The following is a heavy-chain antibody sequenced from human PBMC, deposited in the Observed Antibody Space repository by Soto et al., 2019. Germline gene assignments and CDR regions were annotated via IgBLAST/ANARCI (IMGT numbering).Heavy chain of an antibody. J-gene: IGHJ5*02. CDR3: ARDQLEGNWFDP. D-gene: IGHD1-1*01. CDR2: IYYSGST. CDR1: GVSISSYY. V-gene: IGHV4-59*12. Sequence: PSETLSLTCTVSGVSISSYYWSWIRQPPGKGLEWIGYIYYSGSTNYNPSLKSRVTISVDTSKNQFSLKLSSVTAADTAVYYCARDQLEGNWFDPWGQGTLVTVSS.